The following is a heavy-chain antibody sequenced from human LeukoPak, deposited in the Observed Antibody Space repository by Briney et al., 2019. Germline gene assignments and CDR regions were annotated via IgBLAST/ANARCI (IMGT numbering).Heavy chain of an antibody. Sequence: GGSLRLSCVASGFTFSTYAMNWVRQAPGKGLEWISGISASGGTTYYADSVKGRFTISRDNSKDTLYLQMNSLRAEDTAVYFCAKDTCSGGNCYFPFDFLVQGTLVTVSS. V-gene: IGHV3-23*01. J-gene: IGHJ4*02. CDR1: GFTFSTYA. D-gene: IGHD2-15*01. CDR2: ISASGGTT. CDR3: AKDTCSGGNCYFPFDF.